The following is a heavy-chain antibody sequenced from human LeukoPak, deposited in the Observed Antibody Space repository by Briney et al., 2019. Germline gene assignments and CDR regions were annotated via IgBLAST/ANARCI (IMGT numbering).Heavy chain of an antibody. CDR1: GFTFSSYS. D-gene: IGHD1-26*01. Sequence: GGSLRLFCAASGFTFSSYSMNWVRQAPGKGLEWVSYISSSSSTIYYADSVKGRFTITRDNAKNSLYLQMNSRRAEDTAVYYCARGGDSGGLRFDYWGQETLVTVAS. J-gene: IGHJ4*02. V-gene: IGHV3-48*04. CDR2: ISSSSSTI. CDR3: ARGGDSGGLRFDY.